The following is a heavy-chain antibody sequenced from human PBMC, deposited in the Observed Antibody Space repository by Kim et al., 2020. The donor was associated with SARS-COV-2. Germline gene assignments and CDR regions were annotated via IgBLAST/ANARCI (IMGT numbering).Heavy chain of an antibody. CDR3: TRSDAFDI. J-gene: IGHJ3*02. Sequence: SGDPNYAPRVQGRVTITRATSISTAYMELSSLTSHDTFVYYCTRSDAFDIWGQGTLVTVSS. V-gene: IGHV1-2*05. CDR2: SGDP.